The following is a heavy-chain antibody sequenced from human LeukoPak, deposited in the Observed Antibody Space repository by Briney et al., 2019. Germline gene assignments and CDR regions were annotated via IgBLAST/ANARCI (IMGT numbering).Heavy chain of an antibody. Sequence: GGSLRLSCAASGFTFSGSAMHWVRQASGRGLEWVGRIRSKANSYATAYAASVKGRFTISRDDSKNTAYLQMNSLKTEDTAVYYCTRHPDYYDSSGYENWGQGTLVTVSS. CDR1: GFTFSGSA. J-gene: IGHJ4*02. D-gene: IGHD3-22*01. CDR3: TRHPDYYDSSGYEN. CDR2: IRSKANSYAT. V-gene: IGHV3-73*01.